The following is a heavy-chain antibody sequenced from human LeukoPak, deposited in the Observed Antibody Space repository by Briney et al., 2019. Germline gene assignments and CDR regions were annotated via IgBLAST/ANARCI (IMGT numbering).Heavy chain of an antibody. CDR3: AKAARWGDFDY. V-gene: IGHV3-9*01. Sequence: GRSLRLSCAASGFTFDDYAMHWVRQAPGKGLEWVSGISWNSGSIGYADSVKGRFTISRDNAKNSLYLQKNSLRAEDTALYYCAKAARWGDFDYWGEGTLVTVSS. D-gene: IGHD3-16*01. CDR1: GFTFDDYA. CDR2: ISWNSGSI. J-gene: IGHJ4*02.